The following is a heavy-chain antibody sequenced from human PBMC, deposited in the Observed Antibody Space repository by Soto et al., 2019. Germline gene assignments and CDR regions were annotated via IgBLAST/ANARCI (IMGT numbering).Heavy chain of an antibody. J-gene: IGHJ6*02. CDR1: GFTFTSSA. CDR3: ARVGHYYYGMDV. CDR2: IVVGSGNT. Sequence: SVKVSCKASGFTFTSSAMQWVRQARGQRLEWIGWIVVGSGNTNYAQKFQERVTITRDMSTSTAYMELSSLSSEDTAVYYCARVGHYYYGMDVWGQGTTVTVSS. V-gene: IGHV1-58*02. D-gene: IGHD3-10*01.